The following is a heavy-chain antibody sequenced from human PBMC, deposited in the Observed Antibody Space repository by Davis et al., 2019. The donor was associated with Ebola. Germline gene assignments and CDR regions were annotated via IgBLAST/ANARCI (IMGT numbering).Heavy chain of an antibody. V-gene: IGHV3-30-3*01. J-gene: IGHJ6*02. CDR2: ISYDGSNK. CDR1: GFTFSSYA. CDR3: AGYATYYYGMDV. Sequence: PGGSLRLSCAASGFTFSSYAMHWVRQAPGKGLEWVAVISYDGSNKYYADSVKGRFTISRDNSKNTLYLQMNSLRAEDTAVYYCAGYATYYYGMDVWGQGTTVTVSS.